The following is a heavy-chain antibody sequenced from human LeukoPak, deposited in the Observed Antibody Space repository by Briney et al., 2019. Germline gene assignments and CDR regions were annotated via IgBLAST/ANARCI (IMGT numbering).Heavy chain of an antibody. CDR2: IQYDGSTT. D-gene: IGHD2-15*01. J-gene: IGHJ3*02. V-gene: IGHV3-74*01. CDR1: GFSFSSYW. Sequence: GGSLRLSCAASGFSFSSYWMHWVRQVPGKGLVWVARIQYDGSTTNYADSVKGRFTISRDNAKETLYVQMNSLRAEDTAVYYCARALVAGVTLNALDIWGQGTMVTVPS. CDR3: ARALVAGVTLNALDI.